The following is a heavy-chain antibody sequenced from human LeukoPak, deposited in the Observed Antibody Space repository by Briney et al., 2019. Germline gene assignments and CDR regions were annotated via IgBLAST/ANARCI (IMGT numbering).Heavy chain of an antibody. CDR2: ISSSSSYT. CDR1: GFTFSDYY. Sequence: GGSLRLSCAASGFTFSDYYMSWIRQAPGKGLEWVSYISSSSSYTNYADSVKGRFTISRDNAKNSLYLQMNSLRAEDTAVYYGARARVYYYSSGYYWGYFDYWGQGTLVTVSS. CDR3: ARARVYYYSSGYYWGYFDY. D-gene: IGHD3-22*01. V-gene: IGHV3-11*06. J-gene: IGHJ4*02.